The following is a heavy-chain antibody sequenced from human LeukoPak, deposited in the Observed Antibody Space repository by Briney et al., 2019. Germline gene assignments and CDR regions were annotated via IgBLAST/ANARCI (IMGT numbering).Heavy chain of an antibody. CDR1: GYSFTSYW. Sequence: NPGESLKISCKGSGYSFTSYWIGWVRQLPGKGLEWMGIIYPGDSDTRYSPSFQGQVTISADKSISTAYLQWSSLKASDTAMYYCARSHCSSTSCYTAVYYFDYWGQGTLVTVSS. D-gene: IGHD2-2*02. V-gene: IGHV5-51*01. CDR2: IYPGDSDT. CDR3: ARSHCSSTSCYTAVYYFDY. J-gene: IGHJ4*02.